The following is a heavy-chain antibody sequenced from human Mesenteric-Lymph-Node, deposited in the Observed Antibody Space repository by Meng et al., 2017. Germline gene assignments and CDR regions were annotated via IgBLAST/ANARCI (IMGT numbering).Heavy chain of an antibody. CDR2: LYSGGTI. D-gene: IGHD5-24*01. V-gene: IGHV3-53*01. J-gene: IGHJ5*02. Sequence: EVQLVESGGGLIQPGGSLRLSCAAPGFTVSSNYMSWVRQAPGKGLEWVSVLYSGGTIYYADSVKGRFTISRDNSKNTLYLQMNSLRAEDTAVYYCARVRDGHNAVHDHWGQGTLVTVSS. CDR1: GFTVSSNY. CDR3: ARVRDGHNAVHDH.